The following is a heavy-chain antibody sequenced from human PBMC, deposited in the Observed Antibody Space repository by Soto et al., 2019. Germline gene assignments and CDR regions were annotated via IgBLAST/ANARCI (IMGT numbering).Heavy chain of an antibody. Sequence: GGSLRLSCAASGFTFSSYGMHWVRQAPGKGLEWVAVIWYDGSNKYYADSVKGRFTISRDNSKNTLYLQMNSLRAEDTAVYYCARGRDRLRWYNRASQGMDVWGQGTTVTVSS. V-gene: IGHV3-33*01. D-gene: IGHD4-17*01. J-gene: IGHJ6*02. CDR1: GFTFSSYG. CDR3: ARGRDRLRWYNRASQGMDV. CDR2: IWYDGSNK.